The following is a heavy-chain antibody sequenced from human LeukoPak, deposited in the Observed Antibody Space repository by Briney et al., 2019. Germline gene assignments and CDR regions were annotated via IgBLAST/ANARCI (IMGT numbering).Heavy chain of an antibody. D-gene: IGHD2-2*01. CDR1: GYTFTSYG. CDR2: ISAYNGNT. CDR3: ARDSGYCSSTSCYDEAFDY. Sequence: ASVKVSCKASGYTFTSYGISWARQAPGQGLEWMGWISAYNGNTNYAQKLQGRVTMTTDTSTSTAYMELRSLRSDDTAVYYCARDSGYCSSTSCYDEAFDYWGQGTLVTVSS. J-gene: IGHJ4*02. V-gene: IGHV1-18*01.